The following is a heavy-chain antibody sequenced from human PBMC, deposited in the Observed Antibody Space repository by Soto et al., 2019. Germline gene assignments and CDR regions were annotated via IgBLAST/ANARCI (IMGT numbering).Heavy chain of an antibody. CDR3: AHRRIRYFDWPDAFDI. CDR2: IYWNDDK. CDR1: GFSLSTSGVG. J-gene: IGHJ3*02. D-gene: IGHD3-9*01. V-gene: IGHV2-5*01. Sequence: GSGPTLVNPTQTLTLTCTFSGFSLSTSGVGVGWIRQPPGKALEWLALIYWNDDKRYSPSLKSRLTITKDTSKNQVVLTMTNMDPVDTATYYCAHRRIRYFDWPDAFDIWGQGTMVTVSS.